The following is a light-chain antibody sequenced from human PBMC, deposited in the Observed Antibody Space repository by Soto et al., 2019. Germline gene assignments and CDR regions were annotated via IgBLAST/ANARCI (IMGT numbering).Light chain of an antibody. CDR3: SSYTSSSTRV. Sequence: QSALTQPASVSGSPGQSITISCTGTSSDVGGYNYVSWYQHHPGKAPKLLIYDVSTGPSGVSNRFFGSKSGNTASLTISGLQPEDEADYYCSSYTSSSTRVFGTGTKLTVL. CDR1: SSDVGGYNY. CDR2: DVS. V-gene: IGLV2-14*03. J-gene: IGLJ1*01.